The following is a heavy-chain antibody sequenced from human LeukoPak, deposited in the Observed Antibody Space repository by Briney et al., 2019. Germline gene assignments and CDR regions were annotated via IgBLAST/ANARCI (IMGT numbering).Heavy chain of an antibody. V-gene: IGHV3-73*01. J-gene: IGHJ3*01. Sequence: GGSLRLSCAASGFTFIGSAMHWVRHASGKGLEWVGRIRSKANSYATAYAASVKGRFTISRDDSKNTAYLQMNSLKTEDTAVYYCVPATVTTSSMCLNYWGQGTMVTVSS. CDR1: GFTFIGSA. CDR2: IRSKANSYAT. CDR3: VPATVTTSSMCLNY. D-gene: IGHD4-17*01.